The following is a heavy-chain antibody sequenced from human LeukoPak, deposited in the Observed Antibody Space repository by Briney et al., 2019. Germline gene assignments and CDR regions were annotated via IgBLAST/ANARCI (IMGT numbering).Heavy chain of an antibody. CDR1: GFTLSSHW. CDR2: IKQDGSEI. Sequence: GGSLRLSCVASGFTLSSHWMTWVRQAPGKGLEWVANIKQDGSEIYYVDSVKGRFTISRDNAKNSLYLQMNSLRAEDTAVYFCARWRTSNWSEFDSWGQGTLVTVSS. D-gene: IGHD6-13*01. CDR3: ARWRTSNWSEFDS. V-gene: IGHV3-7*05. J-gene: IGHJ4*02.